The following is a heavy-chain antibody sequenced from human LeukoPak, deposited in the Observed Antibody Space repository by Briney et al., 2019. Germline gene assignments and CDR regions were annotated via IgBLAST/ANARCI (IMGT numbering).Heavy chain of an antibody. CDR2: IKSKTDGGTT. V-gene: IGHV3-15*07. Sequence: TPGGSLRLSCAASGFTFSNAWMNWVRQAPGKGLEWVGRIKSKTDGGTTDYTAPVKGRFTISRDDSKNTLYLQMNSLKTEDTAVYYCTTDLEERYCSGGSCYSVDYWGQGTLVTVSS. D-gene: IGHD2-15*01. J-gene: IGHJ4*02. CDR3: TTDLEERYCSGGSCYSVDY. CDR1: GFTFSNAW.